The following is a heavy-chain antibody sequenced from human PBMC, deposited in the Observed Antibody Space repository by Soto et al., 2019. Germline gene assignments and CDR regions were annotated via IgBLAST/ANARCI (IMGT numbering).Heavy chain of an antibody. CDR1: GFNFNTYS. V-gene: IGHV3-21*01. J-gene: IGHJ4*02. D-gene: IGHD3-10*01. CDR3: ARDRVVRGVPLPHFDY. Sequence: PGGSLRLSCAASGFNFNTYSMNWVRQAPGKGLEWVSSISSSSTYIYYADSVKGRFTISRDNAKNSLYVQMNSLRAEDTAVYYCARDRVVRGVPLPHFDYWGQGALVTVSS. CDR2: ISSSSTYI.